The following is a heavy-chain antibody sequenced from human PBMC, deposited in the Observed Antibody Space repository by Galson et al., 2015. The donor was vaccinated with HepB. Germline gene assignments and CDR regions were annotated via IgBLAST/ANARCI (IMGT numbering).Heavy chain of an antibody. J-gene: IGHJ3*02. CDR1: GFTFSSYS. Sequence: SLRLSCAASGFTFSSYSMNWVRQAPGKGLEWVSSISSSSSYIYYADSVKGRFTISRDNAKNSLYLQMNSLRAEDTAAYYCARVVGYGDYGVDAFDIWGQGTMVTVSS. CDR2: ISSSSSYI. CDR3: ARVVGYGDYGVDAFDI. V-gene: IGHV3-21*01. D-gene: IGHD4-17*01.